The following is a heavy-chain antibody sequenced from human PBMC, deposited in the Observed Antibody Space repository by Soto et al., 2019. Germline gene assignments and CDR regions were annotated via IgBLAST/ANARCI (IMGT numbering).Heavy chain of an antibody. V-gene: IGHV3-23*01. CDR1: GFTLRNYA. D-gene: IGHD1-20*01. Sequence: GGSLSLSCEASGFTLRNYAMTWVSQAPGKGLEWVSLISANDVGTYYAESVKTRFTISTDQSRNTVYLQMDSLRADDTAIYYCAKAKNDYNWDNRPPFDYWGQGTLVTVSS. CDR3: AKAKNDYNWDNRPPFDY. CDR2: ISANDVGT. J-gene: IGHJ4*02.